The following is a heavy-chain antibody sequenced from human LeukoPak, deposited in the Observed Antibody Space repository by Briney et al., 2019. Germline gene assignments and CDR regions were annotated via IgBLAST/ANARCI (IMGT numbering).Heavy chain of an antibody. CDR2: VSADGSER. D-gene: IGHD3-3*01. CDR1: RFAFNYYG. V-gene: IGHV3-30*18. CDR3: AKGSGAYGHPTSPLFDF. J-gene: IGHJ4*02. Sequence: GGSLRLSCMGSRFAFNYYGMHWVRQTPGRGLEWVAVVSADGSERYYAEFVKGRFTISRDNSKNTLFLEMSSLRTEDTAVYYCAKGSGAYGHPTSPLFDFWGQGTLVTVSS.